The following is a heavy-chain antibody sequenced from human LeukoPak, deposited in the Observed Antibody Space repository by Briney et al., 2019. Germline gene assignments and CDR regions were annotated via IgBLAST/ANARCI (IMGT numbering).Heavy chain of an antibody. V-gene: IGHV1-18*01. J-gene: IGHJ5*02. CDR3: ARDRDRYCSGGSCPSWKDP. CDR2: ISAYNGNT. CDR1: GYTFTSYG. D-gene: IGHD2-15*01. Sequence: ASVKVSCKASGYTFTSYGISWVRQAPGQGLEWMGWISAYNGNTNYAQKLQGRVTMTTDTSTSTAYMELRSLRSDDTAVYYCARDRDRYCSGGSCPSWKDPWGQGTLVTVSS.